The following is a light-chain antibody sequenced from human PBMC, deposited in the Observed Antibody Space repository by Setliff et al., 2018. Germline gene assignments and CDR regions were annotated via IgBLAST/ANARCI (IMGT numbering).Light chain of an antibody. V-gene: IGLV1-44*01. Sequence: QSALTQPPSASGTPGQRVTISCSGSSSNIGSNTVNWYQQLPGTAPKLLIYRNNQRPSGVPDRFSGSKSGNTASLTISGLQAEDEADYYCCSYAGTYTPYVFGTGTKVTVL. J-gene: IGLJ1*01. CDR2: RNN. CDR3: CSYAGTYTPYV. CDR1: SSNIGSNT.